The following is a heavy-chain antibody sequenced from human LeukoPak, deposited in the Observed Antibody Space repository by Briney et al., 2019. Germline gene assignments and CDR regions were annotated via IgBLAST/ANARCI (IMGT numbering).Heavy chain of an antibody. CDR1: GFTFSSYW. CDR3: ARDSEGRFLEWLLFPDAGMDV. V-gene: IGHV3-74*01. Sequence: GGSLRLSCAASGFTFSSYWMHWVRQAPGKGLVWVSRITNDGSSTGDADSVKGRFTISRDNAKNSLYLQMNSLRAEDTAVYYCARDSEGRFLEWLLFPDAGMDVWGQGTTVTVSS. CDR2: ITNDGSST. D-gene: IGHD3-3*01. J-gene: IGHJ6*02.